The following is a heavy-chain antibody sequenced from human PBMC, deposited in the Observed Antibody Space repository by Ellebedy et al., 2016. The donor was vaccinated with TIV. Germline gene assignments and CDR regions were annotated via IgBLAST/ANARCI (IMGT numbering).Heavy chain of an antibody. CDR3: ARGGGNPFWAIRGAMTYSRLDP. Sequence: ASVKVSCKASGYTFTSYDINWVRQAPGQGLEWMGWMSPNSGNTGYGQKFQGRVTITRETSISTAYMELSSLKSEDTAVYYCARGGGNPFWAIRGAMTYSRLDPWGQGTLVTVSS. V-gene: IGHV1-8*03. J-gene: IGHJ5*02. D-gene: IGHD3-10*01. CDR1: GYTFTSYD. CDR2: MSPNSGNT.